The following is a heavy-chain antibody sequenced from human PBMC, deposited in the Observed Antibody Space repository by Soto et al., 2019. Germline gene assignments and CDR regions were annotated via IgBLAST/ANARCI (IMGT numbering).Heavy chain of an antibody. Sequence: XGSLRLSFAVAGVTFSNYYIHWVRQAPGKGLEWVSSIRSGRDTFYADSVKGRFSISRDDATSSVSLQMNSLRGEDTAVYFCAREETAWPLAYGLDVWGQGTTVTVSS. CDR2: IRSGRDT. D-gene: IGHD2-21*02. CDR3: AREETAWPLAYGLDV. V-gene: IGHV3-21*01. J-gene: IGHJ6*02. CDR1: GVTFSNYY.